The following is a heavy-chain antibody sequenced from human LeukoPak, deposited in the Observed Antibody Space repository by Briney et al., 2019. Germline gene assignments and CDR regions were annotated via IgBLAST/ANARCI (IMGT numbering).Heavy chain of an antibody. CDR1: GFSFSING. D-gene: IGHD3-10*01. J-gene: IGHJ2*01. CDR3: ARDRKTDGSFYWYFDI. Sequence: GGSQRLSCAASGFSFSINGMNWVRQAPGKGVEWVAVMSYDGGTTYYADSLKGRVTISRDNSRNTLYLQMNSLRTEDTAVYYCARDRKTDGSFYWYFDIWGRGTLVTVSS. CDR2: MSYDGGTT. V-gene: IGHV3-30-3*01.